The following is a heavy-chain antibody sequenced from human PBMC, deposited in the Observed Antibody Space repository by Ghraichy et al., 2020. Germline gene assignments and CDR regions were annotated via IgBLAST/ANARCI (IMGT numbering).Heavy chain of an antibody. CDR1: GFTFSTAW. CDR3: ARAVRINYYYYYVMDV. V-gene: IGHV3-15*01. J-gene: IGHJ6*02. CDR2: VRSRKDGGTM. D-gene: IGHD2/OR15-2a*01. Sequence: GESLRLSCVASGFTFSTAWMTWVRQAPGKGLVWVGRVRSRKDGGTMDYAAPVKGRFTISRDDSKNTLYLQMNGLETEDTAVYYCARAVRINYYYYYVMDVWGQGTTVTVSS.